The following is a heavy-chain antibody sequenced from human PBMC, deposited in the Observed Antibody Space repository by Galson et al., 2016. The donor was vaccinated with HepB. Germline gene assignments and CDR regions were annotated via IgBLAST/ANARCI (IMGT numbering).Heavy chain of an antibody. CDR3: ARGHTSFGVVRHDYYYALDV. Sequence: SLRLSCAASGFTFGDFYMSWIRQPPGKGLEWVAYISRSGDTINYAESVKGRFTISRDNVKNSLYLQMYTLRAEDTAVYYCARGHTSFGVVRHDYYYALDVWGRGTTVIVFS. CDR2: ISRSGDTI. D-gene: IGHD3-3*01. J-gene: IGHJ6*02. CDR1: GFTFGDFY. V-gene: IGHV3-11*01.